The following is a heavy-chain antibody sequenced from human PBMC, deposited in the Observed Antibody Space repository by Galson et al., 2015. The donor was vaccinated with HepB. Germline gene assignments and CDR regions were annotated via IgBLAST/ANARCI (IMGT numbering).Heavy chain of an antibody. V-gene: IGHV4-59*08. J-gene: IGHJ2*01. CDR3: ARAVPTVVTNDGWYFDL. D-gene: IGHD4-23*01. CDR1: GGSISSYY. CDR2: IYYSGST. Sequence: SETLSLTCTVSGGSISSYYWSWIRQPPGKGLEWIGYIYYSGSTNYNPSLQSRVTISVDTSKNRFSLKLSSVTAADTAVYYCARAVPTVVTNDGWYFDLWGRGTLVTVSS.